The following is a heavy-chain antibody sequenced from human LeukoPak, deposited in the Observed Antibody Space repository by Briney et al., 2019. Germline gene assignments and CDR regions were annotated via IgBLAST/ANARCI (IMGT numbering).Heavy chain of an antibody. CDR2: INHSGST. Sequence: SETLSLTCAVYGGSFSGYYWSWIRQPPGKGLEWIGEINHSGSTNYNPSLESRVTISVDTSKNQFSLKLNSVTAADTAVYYCARGNPSGSSAAFDYWGQGTLVTVSS. J-gene: IGHJ4*02. D-gene: IGHD1-26*01. V-gene: IGHV4-34*01. CDR3: ARGNPSGSSAAFDY. CDR1: GGSFSGYY.